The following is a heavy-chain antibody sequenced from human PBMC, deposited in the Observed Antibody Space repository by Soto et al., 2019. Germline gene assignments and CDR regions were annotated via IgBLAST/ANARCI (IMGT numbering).Heavy chain of an antibody. D-gene: IGHD6-6*01. Sequence: ASVKVSCKASGYTFTSYAMHWVRQAPGQRLEWMGWINAGNGNTKYSQKFQGRVTITRDTSASTAYMELSSLRSEDTAVYYCAREAKGSSPQTQPLYYFDYWGQGTLVTVSS. CDR2: INAGNGNT. V-gene: IGHV1-3*01. CDR3: AREAKGSSPQTQPLYYFDY. J-gene: IGHJ4*02. CDR1: GYTFTSYA.